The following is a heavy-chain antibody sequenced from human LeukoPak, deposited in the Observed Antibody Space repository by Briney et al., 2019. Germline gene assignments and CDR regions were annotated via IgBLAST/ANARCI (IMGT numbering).Heavy chain of an antibody. CDR2: ASYDGASE. J-gene: IGHJ4*02. CDR3: ARVVESHYYDYVWGSYRSGPFDY. D-gene: IGHD3-16*02. Sequence: GRSLRLSCAGSGFSLSDYSMHWVRQAPGEGLEWVAFASYDGASEDYADSVKGRFSVSRDDSRDTLYLQMNRLRSEDTAVYYCARVVESHYYDYVWGSYRSGPFDYWGQGTPVTVSS. V-gene: IGHV3-30-3*01. CDR1: GFSLSDYS.